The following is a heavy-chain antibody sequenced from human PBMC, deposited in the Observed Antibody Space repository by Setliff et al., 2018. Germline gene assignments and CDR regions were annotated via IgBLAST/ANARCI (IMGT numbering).Heavy chain of an antibody. D-gene: IGHD3-10*01. CDR1: GFTFSNFW. V-gene: IGHV3-74*01. Sequence: GSLRLSCAASGFTFSNFWLHWVRQAPGKGLEWISRVSGDASEIYYANSVTGRFTISRDNAKNTVYLQMNNLRAEDTAVYFCVRLLDSDSWGQGTLVTVSS. CDR3: VRLLDSDS. CDR2: VSGDASEI. J-gene: IGHJ4*02.